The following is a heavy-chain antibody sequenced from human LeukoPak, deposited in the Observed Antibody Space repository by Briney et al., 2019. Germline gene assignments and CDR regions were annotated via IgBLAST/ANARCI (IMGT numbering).Heavy chain of an antibody. J-gene: IGHJ5*02. Sequence: SETLSLTCAVYGGSLSGYYWSWIRQAPGKGLDWIGYIFYTGSSNYNPSFKSRVTISVDTSKNQFSLKLTSVTAADTAVYYCARDKYCSSSSCYDNWFDPWGQGTLVTVSS. CDR1: GGSLSGYY. D-gene: IGHD2-2*01. CDR2: IFYTGSS. V-gene: IGHV4-59*01. CDR3: ARDKYCSSSSCYDNWFDP.